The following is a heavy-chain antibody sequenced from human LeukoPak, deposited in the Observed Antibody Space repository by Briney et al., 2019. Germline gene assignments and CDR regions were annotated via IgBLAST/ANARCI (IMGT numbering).Heavy chain of an antibody. J-gene: IGHJ6*03. Sequence: PGGSLRLSCAASGFTFSSYALHWVRQAPGKGLEYVSAISSNGGSTYYANSVKGRFTISRDNSKNTLYLQMGSLRAEDMAVYYCAKHPGDFTGIVNYYYMDLWGKGTTVTVSS. CDR3: AKHPGDFTGIVNYYYMDL. D-gene: IGHD1-26*01. V-gene: IGHV3-64*01. CDR1: GFTFSSYA. CDR2: ISSNGGST.